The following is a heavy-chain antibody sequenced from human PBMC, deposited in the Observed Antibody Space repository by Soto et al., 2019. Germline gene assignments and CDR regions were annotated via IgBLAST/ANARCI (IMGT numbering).Heavy chain of an antibody. V-gene: IGHV3-11*01. CDR1: GFDFGDYY. CDR3: VRPYYSSSWFPFDR. D-gene: IGHD6-13*01. CDR2: IDSGDGTT. Sequence: GGSLILSCTVSGFDFGDYYMSWIRQAPGKGLEWVSYIDSGDGTTYYTDSVKGRFTISRDNAKKTVYLQMSSLRVEDTALYYCVRPYYSSSWFPFDRWGQGTLVTVSS. J-gene: IGHJ4*02.